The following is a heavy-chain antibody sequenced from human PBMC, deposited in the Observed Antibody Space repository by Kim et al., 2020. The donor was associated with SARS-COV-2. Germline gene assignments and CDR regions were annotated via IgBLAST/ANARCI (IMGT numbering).Heavy chain of an antibody. CDR2: KYSGGST. J-gene: IGHJ6*03. CDR1: GFTVSSNY. V-gene: IGHV3-66*01. Sequence: GGSLRLSCAASGFTVSSNYMSWVRQAPGKGLEWVSGKYSGGSTYYEESGKCRFTSAREKTKNRKYLQMNRTRAEDTAVYYGAREGKRRRVWGKGTKVTV. CDR3: AREGKRRRV. D-gene: IGHD3-10*01.